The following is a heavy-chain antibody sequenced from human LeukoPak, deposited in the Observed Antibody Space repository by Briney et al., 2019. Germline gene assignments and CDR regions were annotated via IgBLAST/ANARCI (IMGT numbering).Heavy chain of an antibody. V-gene: IGHV4-34*01. CDR3: ARLTKDAFDT. CDR2: INHSGST. Sequence: AETLSLTCAVYGGSFSGYYWSWIRQPPGKGLEWIGEINHSGSTNYNPSLKSRVTISVDTSKNQFSLKLSSVTAADTAVYYCARLTKDAFDTWGQGTMVTVSS. CDR1: GGSFSGYY. J-gene: IGHJ3*02.